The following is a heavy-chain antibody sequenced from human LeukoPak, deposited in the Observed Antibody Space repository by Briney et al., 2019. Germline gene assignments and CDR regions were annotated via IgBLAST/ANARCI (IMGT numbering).Heavy chain of an antibody. J-gene: IGHJ4*02. CDR3: TRVLSGGGCIDY. CDR1: GFTFTSYA. V-gene: IGHV3-49*04. CDR2: IRGKAYGGTT. D-gene: IGHD3-16*01. Sequence: GGSLRLSCAASGFTFTSYAMSWVRQAPGKGLEWAGFIRGKAYGGTTEYAASVKGRFTISRDDSKSIPYLQMNSLKTEDTAVYYCTRVLSGGGCIDYWGQGTLVTVSP.